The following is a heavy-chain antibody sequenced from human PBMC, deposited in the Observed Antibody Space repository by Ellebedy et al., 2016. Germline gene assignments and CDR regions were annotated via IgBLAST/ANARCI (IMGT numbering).Heavy chain of an antibody. CDR2: MNPNSGNT. J-gene: IGHJ4*02. Sequence: ASVKVSXXASGYTFTSYDINWVRQATGQGLEWMGWMNPNSGNTGYAQKFQGRVTMTRNTSISTAYMELSRLRSDDTAVYYCARGLGVVGGYWGQGTLVTVSS. V-gene: IGHV1-8*01. D-gene: IGHD1-26*01. CDR3: ARGLGVVGGY. CDR1: GYTFTSYD.